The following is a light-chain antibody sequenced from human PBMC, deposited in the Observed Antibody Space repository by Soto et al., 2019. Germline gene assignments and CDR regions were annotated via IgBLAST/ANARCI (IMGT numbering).Light chain of an antibody. J-gene: IGLJ1*01. CDR1: SSDVGGYNY. V-gene: IGLV2-14*01. Sequence: QSALTQPASVSRSPGQSITISCTGTSSDVGGYNYVSWYQQHPGKAPKLMIYDVSNRPSGVSNRFSGSKSGNTASLTISGFQAEDEADYYCSSYSSSSTLVFGTRTKVTVL. CDR2: DVS. CDR3: SSYSSSSTLV.